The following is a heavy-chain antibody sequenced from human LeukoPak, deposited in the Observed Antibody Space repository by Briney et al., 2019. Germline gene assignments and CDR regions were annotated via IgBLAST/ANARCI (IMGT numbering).Heavy chain of an antibody. D-gene: IGHD6-19*01. V-gene: IGHV3-9*01. J-gene: IGHJ4*02. Sequence: PGGSLRLSCAASGFTFDDYAMHWVRQAPGKGLEWVSGISWNSGSIGYADSVKGRFTISRDNAKNSLYLQMNSLRAEDTALYYCAKDMEGGWYVGIGNFDYWGQGTLVTVSS. CDR3: AKDMEGGWYVGIGNFDY. CDR1: GFTFDDYA. CDR2: ISWNSGSI.